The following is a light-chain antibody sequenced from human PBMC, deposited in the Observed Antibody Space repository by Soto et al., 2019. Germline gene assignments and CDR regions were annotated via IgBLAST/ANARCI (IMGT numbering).Light chain of an antibody. CDR3: QQYMSYS. CDR2: HAS. J-gene: IGKJ1*01. Sequence: KITKSPSPLPEPVGDRVTIPCRAIQGISNWLAWYQQKPGTAPKLLIYHASTLESGVPSRFSGSGSGTEFTLTISSLQPDDFATYYCQQYMSYSFGQGTKVEIK. V-gene: IGKV1-5*01. CDR1: QGISNW.